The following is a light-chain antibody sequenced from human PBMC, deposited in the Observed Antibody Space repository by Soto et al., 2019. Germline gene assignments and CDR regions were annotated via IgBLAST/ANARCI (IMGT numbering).Light chain of an antibody. V-gene: IGLV4-69*01. CDR3: QTWDTGARVV. Sequence: QLVLTQSPSASPSLGASVKLTCTLSSGHSSYAIAWHQQQPEKGPRYLMTLSSDGSHSKGDGIPDRFSGSSSGAERYLTISSLQSEDEADYYCQTWDTGARVVFGGGTKLTVL. CDR2: LSSDGSH. CDR1: SGHSSYA. J-gene: IGLJ2*01.